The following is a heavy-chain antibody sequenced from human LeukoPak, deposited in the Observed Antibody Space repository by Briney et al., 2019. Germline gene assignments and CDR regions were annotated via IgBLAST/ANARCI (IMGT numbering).Heavy chain of an antibody. CDR2: IYHSGST. V-gene: IGHV4-4*02. Sequence: PSETLSLTCAVSGGSISSSNWWSWVRRPPGKGLEWIGEIYHSGSTNYNPSLKSRVTISVDKSKNQFSLKLSSVTAADTAVYYCATYYYDSSGYYYYFDYWGQGTLVTVSS. J-gene: IGHJ4*02. CDR1: GGSISSSNW. CDR3: ATYYYDSSGYYYYFDY. D-gene: IGHD3-22*01.